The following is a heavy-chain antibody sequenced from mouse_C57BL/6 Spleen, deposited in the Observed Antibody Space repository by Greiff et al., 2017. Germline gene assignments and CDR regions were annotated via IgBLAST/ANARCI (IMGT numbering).Heavy chain of an antibody. J-gene: IGHJ1*03. Sequence: QVQLQQPGAELVKPGASVKMSCKASGYTFTSYWITWVKQRPGQGLEWIGDIYPGSGSTNYNEKFKSKATLTVDTTSSTAYMQLSSLTANDSAVYEWAREDYFDVWGTGTTVTVSS. V-gene: IGHV1-55*01. CDR3: AREDYFDV. CDR2: IYPGSGST. CDR1: GYTFTSYW.